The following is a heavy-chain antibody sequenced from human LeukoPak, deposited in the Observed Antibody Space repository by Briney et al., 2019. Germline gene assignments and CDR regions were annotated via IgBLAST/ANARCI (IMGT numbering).Heavy chain of an antibody. V-gene: IGHV2-5*02. CDR2: IYWDDDK. J-gene: IGHJ5*02. D-gene: IGHD6-19*01. Sequence: TXTLXLTCTFSGFSLSTSGVGVGWIRQPPGKALEWLAIIYWDDDKGYSPFLKIRLNITKDTCKNQVVLTRTNMDHXDXXXXXXAXXXLGXVAXMXXWXXPWGQGTLVTVSS. CDR3: AXXXLGXVAXMXXWXXP. CDR1: GFSLSTSGVG.